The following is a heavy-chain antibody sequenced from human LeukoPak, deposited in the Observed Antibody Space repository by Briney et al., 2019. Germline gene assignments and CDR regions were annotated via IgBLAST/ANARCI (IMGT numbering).Heavy chain of an antibody. D-gene: IGHD2-15*01. Sequence: SETLSLTCIAAGGSSSSYDWSWIRQPPRKKLHWISYIHYSGSTNFNPSLKSLVIMSVDTSKRQFSLKLSSVIAADTAVYYCVRRVAATWLDYWGQGTLVTVSS. CDR3: VRRVAATWLDY. CDR1: GGSSSSYD. CDR2: IHYSGST. V-gene: IGHV4-59*08. J-gene: IGHJ4*02.